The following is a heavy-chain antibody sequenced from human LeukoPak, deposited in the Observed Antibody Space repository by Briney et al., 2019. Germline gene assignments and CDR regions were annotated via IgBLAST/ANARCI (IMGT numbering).Heavy chain of an antibody. CDR3: TGETYYFDH. CDR1: GFPFSTFW. V-gene: IGHV3-7*04. CDR2: INQDGSEK. Sequence: PGGSLRLSCAVSGFPFSTFWMSWVRQAPGKGLEWVANINQDGSEKCYVDSVRGRFAISRDNAKTSLYLQMNSLRPEDTAMYYCTGETYYFDHWGQGALVTVSS. J-gene: IGHJ4*02.